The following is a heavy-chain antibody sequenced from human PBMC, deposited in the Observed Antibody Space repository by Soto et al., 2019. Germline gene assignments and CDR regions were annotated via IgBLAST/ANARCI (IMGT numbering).Heavy chain of an antibody. V-gene: IGHV1-18*01. D-gene: IGHD6-13*01. CDR2: ISAYNGNT. Sequence: GASVKVSCKASGYTFTSYGISWVRQAPGQGREWMGWISAYNGNTNYAQKLQGRVTMTTDTSTSTAYMELRSLRSDDTAVYYCARAEVAAGTLGLGYWGQGTLVTVSS. CDR1: GYTFTSYG. CDR3: ARAEVAAGTLGLGY. J-gene: IGHJ4*02.